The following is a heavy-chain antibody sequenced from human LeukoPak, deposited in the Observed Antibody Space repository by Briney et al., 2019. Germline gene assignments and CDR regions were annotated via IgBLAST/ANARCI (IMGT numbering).Heavy chain of an antibody. CDR3: ARDLRGTTVTV. J-gene: IGHJ4*02. CDR1: GGTFSSYA. D-gene: IGHD4-17*01. Sequence: ASVNVSCKASGGTFSSYAISWVRQAPGQGLEWMGGIIPIFGTANYAQKFQGRVTITTDESTSTAYMELSSLRAEDTAVYYCARDLRGTTVTVWGQGTLVTVSS. V-gene: IGHV1-69*05. CDR2: IIPIFGTA.